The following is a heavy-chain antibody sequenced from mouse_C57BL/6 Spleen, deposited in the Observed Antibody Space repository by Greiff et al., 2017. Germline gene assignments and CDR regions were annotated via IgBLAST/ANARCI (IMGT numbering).Heavy chain of an antibody. CDR2: INPNNGGT. Sequence: DVKLQESGPELVKPGASVKIPCKASGYTFTDYNMDWVKQSHGKSLEWIGDINPNNGGTIYNQKFKGKATLTVDKSSSTAYMELRSLTSEDTAVYYCARPTVVAYYFDYWGQGTTLTVSS. D-gene: IGHD1-1*01. J-gene: IGHJ2*01. CDR3: ARPTVVAYYFDY. CDR1: GYTFTDYN. V-gene: IGHV1-18*01.